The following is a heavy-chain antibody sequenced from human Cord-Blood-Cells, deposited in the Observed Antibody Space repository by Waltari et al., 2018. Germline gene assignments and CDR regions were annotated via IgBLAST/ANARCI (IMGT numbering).Heavy chain of an antibody. J-gene: IGHJ4*02. V-gene: IGHV5-51*01. CDR2: IYPGDSDT. Sequence: EVQLVPSGAEVKKPGESLKISCKGSGYSFTSYWIGWVRQMPGKGLEWMGIIYPGDSDTRYSPSFQGQVTISADKSISTAYLQWSSLKASDTAMYYCTIYYYDSSGYYSNDYWGQGTLVTVSS. CDR3: TIYYYDSSGYYSNDY. D-gene: IGHD3-22*01. CDR1: GYSFTSYW.